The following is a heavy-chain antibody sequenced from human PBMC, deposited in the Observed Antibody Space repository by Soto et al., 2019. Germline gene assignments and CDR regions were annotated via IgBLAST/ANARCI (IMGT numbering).Heavy chain of an antibody. Sequence: EVQLLESGGGLVQPGGSLRLSCAASGFTFSSYAMSWVRQAPGKGLEWVSAISGSGGSTYYADSVKGLFTISRDNSKNTLYLQMKNLRAEDTAVYYCAKSPSDSYGYVWLVYWGQGTLVTVS. V-gene: IGHV3-23*01. CDR1: GFTFSSYA. CDR2: ISGSGGST. CDR3: AKSPSDSYGYVWLVY. D-gene: IGHD5-18*01. J-gene: IGHJ4*02.